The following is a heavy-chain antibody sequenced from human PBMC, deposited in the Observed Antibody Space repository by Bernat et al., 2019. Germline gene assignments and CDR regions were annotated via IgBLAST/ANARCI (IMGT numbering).Heavy chain of an antibody. D-gene: IGHD2-15*01. V-gene: IGHV3-7*03. CDR2: MKEDGSNI. CDR1: GFSFSSYT. CDR3: TTDQGYCSGGSCPPGVGY. J-gene: IGHJ4*02. Sequence: EVQLVESGGGLVQPGGSLRLSCAASGFSFSSYTMSWVRQAPGKGLEWVASMKEDGSNIYYVDSVKGRFTISRDNAENSLYLQMNSLKTEDTAVYYCTTDQGYCSGGSCPPGVGYWGQGTLVTVSS.